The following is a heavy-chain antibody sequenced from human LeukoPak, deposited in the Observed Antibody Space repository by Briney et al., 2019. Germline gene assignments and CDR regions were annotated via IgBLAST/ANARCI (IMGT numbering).Heavy chain of an antibody. D-gene: IGHD5-24*01. CDR2: IYYSGST. V-gene: IGHV4-39*01. CDR3: ARQGRGIQLQTYSDY. Sequence: PSETLSLTCTVSGGSISSGSYYWGWIRQPPGKGLEWIGSIYYSGSTYYNPSLKSRVTISVDTSKSQFSLRLSSVTAADSAVYYCARQGRGIQLQTYSDYWGQGTLVTVSS. J-gene: IGHJ4*02. CDR1: GGSISSGSYY.